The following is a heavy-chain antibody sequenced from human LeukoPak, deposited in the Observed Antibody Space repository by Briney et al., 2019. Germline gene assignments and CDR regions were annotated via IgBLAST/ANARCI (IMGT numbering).Heavy chain of an antibody. V-gene: IGHV1-46*01. D-gene: IGHD3-10*01. CDR3: ARDPPLGDGSGSYYPSYYFDY. CDR1: GYTFTIYY. Sequence: ASVTVSFKSSGYTFTIYYMHWVGQPHAQGLDWMGIINPRGGSTSYAQKFQGRVTMTRDTSTSTVYMELSSLRSEDTAVYYCARDPPLGDGSGSYYPSYYFDYWGQGTLVTVSS. J-gene: IGHJ4*02. CDR2: INPRGGST.